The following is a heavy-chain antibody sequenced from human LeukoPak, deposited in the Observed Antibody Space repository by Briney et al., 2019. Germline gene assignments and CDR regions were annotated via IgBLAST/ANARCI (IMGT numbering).Heavy chain of an antibody. CDR2: IYHSGST. V-gene: IGHV4-38-2*01. D-gene: IGHD3-10*01. CDR1: GYSISSGYY. Sequence: SETLSLTCAVSGYSISSGYYWGWLRQPPAKGLEWIGSIYHSGSTYYNPSLKSRVTISVDTSKNQFSLKLSSVTAADTAVYYCASMGALNWFDPWGQGTLVTVSS. J-gene: IGHJ5*02. CDR3: ASMGALNWFDP.